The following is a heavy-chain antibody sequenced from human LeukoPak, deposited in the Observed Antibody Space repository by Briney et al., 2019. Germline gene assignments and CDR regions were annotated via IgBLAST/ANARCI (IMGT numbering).Heavy chain of an antibody. Sequence: SETLSLTCAVSGGSISSSNWWSWVRQPPGKGLEWIGEIYHSGSTNYNPSLKSRVTISVDTSKNQFSLKLSSVTAADTAVYYCARDGEMGTIENYFDYWGQGTLVTVSS. J-gene: IGHJ4*02. V-gene: IGHV4-4*02. CDR3: ARDGEMGTIENYFDY. CDR1: GGSISSSNW. D-gene: IGHD5-24*01. CDR2: IYHSGST.